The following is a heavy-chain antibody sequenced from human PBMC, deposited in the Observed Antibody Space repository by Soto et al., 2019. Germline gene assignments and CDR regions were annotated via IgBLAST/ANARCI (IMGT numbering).Heavy chain of an antibody. Sequence: GGSLRLSCAASGFNFGSYGMHWVRQAPGKGLEWVAVIWYDGSNTIYYPDSVKGRFTISRDTAKKSLYLQMNSLRAEDTAVYYCARSGYFDYWGQGTLVTVSS. CDR3: ARSGYFDY. CDR2: IWYDGSNTI. D-gene: IGHD2-8*02. J-gene: IGHJ4*02. CDR1: GFNFGSYG. V-gene: IGHV3-33*01.